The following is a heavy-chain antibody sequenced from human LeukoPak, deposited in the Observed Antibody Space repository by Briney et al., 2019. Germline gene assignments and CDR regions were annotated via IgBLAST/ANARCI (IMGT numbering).Heavy chain of an antibody. CDR1: GLTFSNYA. CDR3: ARRPYYYDSLDY. D-gene: IGHD3-22*01. J-gene: IGHJ4*02. CDR2: ISGSGDST. V-gene: IGHV3-23*01. Sequence: GGSLRLSCAASGLTFSNYAMSWVRQAPGKGLEWVSAISGSGDSTFYADSVKGRFTISRDNSKNSLYLQMNSLRVEDTALYYCARRPYYYDSLDYWGQGTLVTVSS.